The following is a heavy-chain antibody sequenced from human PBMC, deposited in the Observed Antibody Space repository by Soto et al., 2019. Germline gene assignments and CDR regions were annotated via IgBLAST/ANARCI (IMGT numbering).Heavy chain of an antibody. CDR1: GFTVSSNY. CDR2: IYSGGST. J-gene: IGHJ6*03. Sequence: GGSLRLSCAASGFTVSSNYMSWVRQAPGKGLEWVSVIYSGGSTYYADSVKGRFTISRHNSKNTLYLQMNSLRAEDTAVYYCARVRTWGYYYYMDVWGKGTTVTVSS. CDR3: ARVRTWGYYYYMDV. D-gene: IGHD3-16*01. V-gene: IGHV3-53*04.